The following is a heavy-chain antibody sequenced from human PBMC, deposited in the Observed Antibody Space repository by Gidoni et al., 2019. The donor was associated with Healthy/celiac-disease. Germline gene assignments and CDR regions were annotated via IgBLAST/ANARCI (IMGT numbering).Heavy chain of an antibody. D-gene: IGHD2-2*02. V-gene: IGHV4-39*01. CDR2: IYYSGRT. J-gene: IGHJ6*02. CDR3: ARHLGYCSSTSCYTYYYYGMDV. Sequence: QLQLQESGPGLVKPSETLSLTCTVSGGSISSSSYYWGWIRQPPGKGLEWIGSIYYSGRTYYNPSLKSRVTISVDTSKNQFSLKLSSVTAADTAVYYCARHLGYCSSTSCYTYYYYGMDVWGQGTTVTVSS. CDR1: GGSISSSSYY.